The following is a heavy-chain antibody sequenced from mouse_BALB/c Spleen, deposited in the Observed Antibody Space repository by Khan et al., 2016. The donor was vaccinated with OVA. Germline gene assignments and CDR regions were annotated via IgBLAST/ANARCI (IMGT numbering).Heavy chain of an antibody. J-gene: IGHJ3*01. CDR1: GFTFSTYG. V-gene: IGHV5-6*01. Sequence: EVELVESGGDLVEPGGSLKLSCAASGFTFSTYGMSWVRQTPDKRLEWVATISTGGHYTYYPDSVRGRFTISRDNAKNTLYLQMTSLKSEDTAMFYLGRLAYYYDSEGFAYWGQGTLVTVSA. D-gene: IGHD1-1*01. CDR3: GRLAYYYDSEGFAY. CDR2: ISTGGHYT.